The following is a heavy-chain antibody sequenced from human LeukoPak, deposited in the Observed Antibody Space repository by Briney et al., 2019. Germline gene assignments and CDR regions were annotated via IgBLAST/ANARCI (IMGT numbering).Heavy chain of an antibody. Sequence: GGSLRLSCAASGLRFSRFWMSWVRQAPGKGLEWVANIEEDGSGKNYVDSVRGRFTISRDNAKKSLYLQMNSLRDGDTALYYCVAGATSFDPWAREPWSPSPQ. CDR1: GLRFSRFW. CDR3: VAGATSFDP. J-gene: IGHJ5*02. D-gene: IGHD3-10*01. V-gene: IGHV3-7*01. CDR2: IEEDGSGK.